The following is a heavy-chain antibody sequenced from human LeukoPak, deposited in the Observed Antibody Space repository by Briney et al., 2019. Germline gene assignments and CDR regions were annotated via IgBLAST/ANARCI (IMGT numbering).Heavy chain of an antibody. J-gene: IGHJ4*02. D-gene: IGHD2-2*02. V-gene: IGHV3-30*18. CDR3: AKDHQGYCSSTSCYTFDY. CDR1: GFTFSSYW. Sequence: GGSLRLSCAASGFTFSSYWMSWVRQAPGKGLEWVAVISYDGSNKYYADSVKGRFTISRDNSKNTLYLQMNSLRAEDTAVYYCAKDHQGYCSSTSCYTFDYWGQGTLSPSPQ. CDR2: ISYDGSNK.